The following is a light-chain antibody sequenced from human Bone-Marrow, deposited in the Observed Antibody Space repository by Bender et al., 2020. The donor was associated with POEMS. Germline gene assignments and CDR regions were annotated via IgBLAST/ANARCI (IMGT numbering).Light chain of an antibody. V-gene: IGLV1-44*01. CDR3: ATWDDTLHGPV. CDR1: SSNIGSNT. J-gene: IGLJ1*01. CDR2: SND. Sequence: QSVLTQPPSATGTPGQRLDISCSGSSSNIGSNTVNWYQLVPGTAPKLLVHSNDQRPSGVPDRFSASKSGASASLAIGGLQSDDEGDYYCATWDDTLHGPVFGPGTKVIV.